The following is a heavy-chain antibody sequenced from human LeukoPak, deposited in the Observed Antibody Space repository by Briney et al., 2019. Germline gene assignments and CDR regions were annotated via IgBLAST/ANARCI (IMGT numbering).Heavy chain of an antibody. CDR2: IIPILGIA. D-gene: IGHD3-22*01. Sequence: SVKVSCKASGGTFSSYAISWVRQAPGQGLEWMGRIIPILGIANYAQKFQGRVTITADKSTSTAYMELSSLRSEDTAVYYCASPHGAYYYDSSGAFDIWGQGTMVTVSS. J-gene: IGHJ3*02. CDR1: GGTFSSYA. CDR3: ASPHGAYYYDSSGAFDI. V-gene: IGHV1-69*04.